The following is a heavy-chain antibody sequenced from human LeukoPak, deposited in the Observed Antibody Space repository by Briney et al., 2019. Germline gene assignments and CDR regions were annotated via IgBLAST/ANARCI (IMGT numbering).Heavy chain of an antibody. J-gene: IGHJ4*02. CDR1: GGTFSSYA. Sequence: SVKVSCKASGGTFSSYAISWVRQAPGQGLEWMGGIIPIFGTANYAQKFQGRVTITADKSTSTAYIELSSLRSEDTAVYYCARDGGYSYGPQDYWGQGTLVTVSS. CDR2: IIPIFGTA. CDR3: ARDGGYSYGPQDY. D-gene: IGHD5-18*01. V-gene: IGHV1-69*06.